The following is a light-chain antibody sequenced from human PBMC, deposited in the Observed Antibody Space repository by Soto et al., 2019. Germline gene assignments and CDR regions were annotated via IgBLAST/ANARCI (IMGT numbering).Light chain of an antibody. CDR1: QIVSSSY. CDR3: QQHDNLRT. J-gene: IGKJ1*01. CDR2: GAS. Sequence: ELLCTQSPATPSFSPVYRSTLSCHASQIVSSSYLAWYQQKPGQAPSLLIYGASSRATGIPDRFSGSGSGTDFTLTINSLQPDDFATYYCQQHDNLRTFGQGTEVDIK. V-gene: IGKV3-20*01.